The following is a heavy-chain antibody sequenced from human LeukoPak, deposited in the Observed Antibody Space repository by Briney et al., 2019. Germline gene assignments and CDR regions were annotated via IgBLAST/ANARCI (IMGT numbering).Heavy chain of an antibody. CDR2: INWNGGST. CDR3: ARIKTVAGMQYYYYYMDV. D-gene: IGHD6-19*01. V-gene: IGHV3-20*04. Sequence: GGSLRLSCAASGFTFDDYGMSWVRQAPGKGLGWVSGINWNGGSTGYADSVKGRFTISRDNAKNSLYLQMNSLRAEDTALYYCARIKTVAGMQYYYYYMDVWGKGTTVTVS. CDR1: GFTFDDYG. J-gene: IGHJ6*03.